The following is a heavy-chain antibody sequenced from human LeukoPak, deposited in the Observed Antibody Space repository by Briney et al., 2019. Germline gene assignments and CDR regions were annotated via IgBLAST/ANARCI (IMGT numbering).Heavy chain of an antibody. J-gene: IGHJ5*02. CDR1: GGSISSYY. CDR2: IYTSGST. D-gene: IGHD6-13*01. V-gene: IGHV4-4*07. CDR3: AKASGYSSSWYGFGWFDP. Sequence: KSSETLSLTCTVSGGSISSYYWSWIRQPAGKGLEWIGRIYTSGSTNYNASLKSRVSMSVDTSKNQFSLKLSSVTAADTAVYYCAKASGYSSSWYGFGWFDPWGQGTLVTVSS.